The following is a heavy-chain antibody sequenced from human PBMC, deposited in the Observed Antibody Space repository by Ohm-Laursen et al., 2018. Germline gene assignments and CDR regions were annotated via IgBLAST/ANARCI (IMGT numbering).Heavy chain of an antibody. Sequence: SETLSLTCTVSGGSVSSGIYYWGWIRQPPGKGPEWIAYIYYSGSTNYNPSLKSRLTISVDTSKNPYSRKLSSVTAADTAVYYCARHNRYYYDLDVWGQGTTVTVSS. CDR3: ARHNRYYYDLDV. CDR1: GGSVSSGIYY. V-gene: IGHV4-61*01. J-gene: IGHJ6*02. CDR2: IYYSGST.